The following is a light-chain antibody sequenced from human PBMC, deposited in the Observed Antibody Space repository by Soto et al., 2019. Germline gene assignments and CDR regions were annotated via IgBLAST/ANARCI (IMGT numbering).Light chain of an antibody. Sequence: DFQMTRSPSTLSASVGDRVTITCRASQNIRSRLAWFQQKPGKAPKLLIYDASSMESGVPERFSGSGSGTEFTLTISSLQTDDFSTYSCQQYHSYWTFGQGTKVE. CDR2: DAS. CDR3: QQYHSYWT. V-gene: IGKV1-5*01. CDR1: QNIRSR. J-gene: IGKJ1*01.